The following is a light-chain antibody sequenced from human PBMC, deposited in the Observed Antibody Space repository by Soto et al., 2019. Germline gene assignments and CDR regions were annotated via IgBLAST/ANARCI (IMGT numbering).Light chain of an antibody. J-gene: IGKJ1*01. CDR1: QSVSSSY. V-gene: IGKV3-20*01. Sequence: EVVLTQSPGTLSLSPGGRATLSCRASQSVSSSYLAWYQQKPGQAPRLVIYGASSRATGIPDRFSGSGSGTDFTLTISRLEPEDFAVYYCQQYGSSRWTFGQGTRWIS. CDR2: GAS. CDR3: QQYGSSRWT.